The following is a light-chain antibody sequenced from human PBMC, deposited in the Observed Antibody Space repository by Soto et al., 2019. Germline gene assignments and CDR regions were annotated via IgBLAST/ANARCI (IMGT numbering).Light chain of an antibody. CDR1: HRVNSY. CDR2: DAS. Sequence: EIMLTQSPATLSLYPGERATLSCRASHRVNSYLAWYQQKPVPAPRPLIYDASKRATGIPATFSGSGSGTEFTITIISLQSEDFAVYDCRQDNNWPPITFGQGRLLEV. CDR3: RQDNNWPPIT. V-gene: IGKV3-11*01. J-gene: IGKJ5*01.